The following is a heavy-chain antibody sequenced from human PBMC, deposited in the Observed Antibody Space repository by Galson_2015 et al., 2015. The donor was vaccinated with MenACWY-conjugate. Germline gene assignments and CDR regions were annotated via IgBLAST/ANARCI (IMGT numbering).Heavy chain of an antibody. CDR2: IRSKNDGGTT. J-gene: IGHJ4*02. D-gene: IGHD1-26*01. CDR1: GFTFSNAW. Sequence: SLRLSCAASGFTFSNAWMNWVRQAPGKGLEWVGRIRSKNDGGTTEYAAPVTGRFAISRDDPRDTLYLEMNSLKIEDTAVYYCWRGSNSPDSSDFDNWGQGTLVTVSS. V-gene: IGHV3-15*01. CDR3: WRGSNSPDSSDFDN.